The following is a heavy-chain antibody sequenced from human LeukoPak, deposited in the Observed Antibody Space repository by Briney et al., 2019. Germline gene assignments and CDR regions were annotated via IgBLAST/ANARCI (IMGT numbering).Heavy chain of an antibody. Sequence: GGSLRLSCAASGFTFSSYAMSWVRQAPGKGLEWVSGISGSGGSTYYADSVKGRFTISRDKSKNTLYLQMNSLRAEDTAVYYCAKDSLGYSSSWYSYWGQGTLVTVSS. CDR1: GFTFSSYA. V-gene: IGHV3-23*01. J-gene: IGHJ4*02. D-gene: IGHD6-13*01. CDR3: AKDSLGYSSSWYSY. CDR2: ISGSGGST.